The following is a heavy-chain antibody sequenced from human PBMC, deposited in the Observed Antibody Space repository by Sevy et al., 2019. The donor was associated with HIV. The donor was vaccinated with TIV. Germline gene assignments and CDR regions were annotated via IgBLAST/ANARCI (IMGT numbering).Heavy chain of an antibody. Sequence: GGSLRLSCAASGLRFSESAIHWVRHASGKGLEWVGRIRSKDATYATAYAASVIGRFTLSRDDSKNMAFLQMNSLKTEDTAIYYCARREDVFSQREEHSFDLWGQGTMVTVSS. J-gene: IGHJ3*01. CDR1: GLRFSESA. CDR3: ARREDVFSQREEHSFDL. V-gene: IGHV3-73*01. D-gene: IGHD3-10*02. CDR2: IRSKDATYAT.